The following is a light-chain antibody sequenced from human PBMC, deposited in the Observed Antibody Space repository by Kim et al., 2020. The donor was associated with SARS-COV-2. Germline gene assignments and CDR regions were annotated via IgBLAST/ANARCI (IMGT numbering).Light chain of an antibody. CDR2: DTS. Sequence: LSPGERATLSCRASASVSNTYVAWYQQKPGQAPRLLIYDTSSRATGIADRFSGSGSGTDFTLTISRLEPEDFAVFYCQHYGSPTLTFGGGTKLEI. V-gene: IGKV3-20*01. CDR1: ASVSNTY. CDR3: QHYGSPTLT. J-gene: IGKJ4*01.